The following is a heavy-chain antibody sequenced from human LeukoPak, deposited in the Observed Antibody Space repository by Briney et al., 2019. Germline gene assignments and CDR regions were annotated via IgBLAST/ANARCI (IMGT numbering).Heavy chain of an antibody. V-gene: IGHV1-18*01. CDR1: GYTFTSYG. CDR2: ISTYNGNT. D-gene: IGHD3-3*01. CDR3: ARDLDSGSDQFFSHYYYMDV. J-gene: IGHJ6*03. Sequence: ASVKVSCKASGYTFTSYGISWVRQAPGQRLEWMGWISTYNGNTKFAEKFQDRVTMMTDTSTSTVYMDLRSLTSDDTAVYYCARDLDSGSDQFFSHYYYMDVWGKGTTVTISS.